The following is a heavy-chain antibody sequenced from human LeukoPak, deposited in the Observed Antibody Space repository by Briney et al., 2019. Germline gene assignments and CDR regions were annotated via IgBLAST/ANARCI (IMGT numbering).Heavy chain of an antibody. D-gene: IGHD1/OR15-1a*01. CDR3: ASRKVLEYGNKRFDP. V-gene: IGHV5-51*01. J-gene: IGHJ5*02. CDR2: IYPGDSDT. Sequence: GELLKISCKCSGYIFTSYWICWGRPMPGKVLEWRGIIYPGDSDTKYSPSFQGQVTISADKSISTAYLQWSRLKALDTAMYYCASRKVLEYGNKRFDPWGQGPVVPVSS. CDR1: GYIFTSYW.